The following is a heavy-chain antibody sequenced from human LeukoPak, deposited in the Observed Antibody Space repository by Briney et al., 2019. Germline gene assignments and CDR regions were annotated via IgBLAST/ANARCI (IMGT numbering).Heavy chain of an antibody. CDR2: INPNGGAA. J-gene: IGHJ4*02. CDR1: GYTFTDHS. CDR3: AGDVAAAGLFDY. V-gene: IGHV1-2*02. Sequence: ASVKVSCKTSGYTFTDHSMHWVRQGQAPGQGLEWVGWINPNGGAANYAQKFQGRVAFTWDTSISTAYMEMNRLTSDDTAVYYCAGDVAAAGLFDYWGQGTLVTVSS.